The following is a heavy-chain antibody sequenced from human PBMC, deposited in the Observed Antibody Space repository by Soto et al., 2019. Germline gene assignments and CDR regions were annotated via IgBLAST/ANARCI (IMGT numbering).Heavy chain of an antibody. V-gene: IGHV3-23*01. CDR2: ISVSGGST. D-gene: IGHD3-22*01. Sequence: GGSLRLSXAASGFTFRNYAMNWVRQAPGKGLEWVSGISVSGGSTYYADPVKGRFTVSRDNSKNTVFLQMNSLRAEDTAVYFCAKGMYYYDSSGYRLFDYWGQGTLVTVSS. CDR3: AKGMYYYDSSGYRLFDY. CDR1: GFTFRNYA. J-gene: IGHJ4*02.